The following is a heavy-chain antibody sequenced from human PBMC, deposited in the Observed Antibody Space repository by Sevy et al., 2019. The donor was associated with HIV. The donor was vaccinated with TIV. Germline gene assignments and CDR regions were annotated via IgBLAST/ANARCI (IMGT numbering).Heavy chain of an antibody. V-gene: IGHV3-48*01. CDR1: GFIFSNYY. J-gene: IGHJ4*02. CDR2: ISDRSDTI. D-gene: IGHD2-15*01. Sequence: QGGSLRLSCAASGFIFSNYYMTWVRQAPGKGLEWVSYISDRSDTISYADSVKGRFTISRDNAKNALYLQMSSLRGEDTAVYYCARVRDRYCSGGSCYYGYFFDYWGQGTLVTVSS. CDR3: ARVRDRYCSGGSCYYGYFFDY.